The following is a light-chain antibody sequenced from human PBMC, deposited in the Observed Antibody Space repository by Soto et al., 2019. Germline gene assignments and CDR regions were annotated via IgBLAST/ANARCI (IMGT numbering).Light chain of an antibody. Sequence: ETVLTQSPGTLSLSPGERATLSCRASQSVSSNSLAWFQQKSGQAPRLLIYGATSRATGIPDRFSASWSGTDFTLTISRLEPEDFAVYYCQQYGSSPRTFGQGTKVDIK. V-gene: IGKV3-20*01. J-gene: IGKJ1*01. CDR2: GAT. CDR3: QQYGSSPRT. CDR1: QSVSSNS.